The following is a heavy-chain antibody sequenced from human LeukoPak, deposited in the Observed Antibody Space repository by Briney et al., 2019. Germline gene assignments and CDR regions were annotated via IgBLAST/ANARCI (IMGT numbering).Heavy chain of an antibody. CDR3: AKDYYGDYFDY. J-gene: IGHJ4*02. V-gene: IGHV3-33*06. CDR1: GFTFSSYG. CDR2: IWYDGSNK. Sequence: VGSLRLSCAASGFTFSSYGMHWVRQAPGKGLEWVAVIWYDGSNKYYADSVKGRFTISRDNSKNTLYLQMNSLRAEDTAVYYCAKDYYGDYFDYWGQGTLVTVSS. D-gene: IGHD3-22*01.